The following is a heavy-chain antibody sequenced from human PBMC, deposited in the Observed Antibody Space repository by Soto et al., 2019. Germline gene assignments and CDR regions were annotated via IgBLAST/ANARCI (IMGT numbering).Heavy chain of an antibody. J-gene: IGHJ6*02. V-gene: IGHV4-59*08. CDR1: GGSISSYY. CDR3: ARQGFGALNGLVDV. CDR2: VHDSWGP. D-gene: IGHD3-10*01. Sequence: QVPLQESGPGLVKPSETLSLSCTVSGGSISSYYWSWIRQTPGKGLEWIGYVHDSWGPNYNPSLKSRVAISLDTSKSQFSLKLTSVTATDTAVYYCARQGFGALNGLVDVWGQGTTVTVSS.